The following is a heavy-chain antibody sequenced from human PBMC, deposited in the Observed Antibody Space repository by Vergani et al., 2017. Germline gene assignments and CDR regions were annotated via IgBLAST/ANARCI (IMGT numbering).Heavy chain of an antibody. CDR2: MNPKSGNT. J-gene: IGHJ4*02. Sequence: QEQLVQSGAEVRKPGASVKVSCKASGYNFTSFDINWVRLATGQGLEWMGWMNPKSGNTAYAAKFQGRITMTRDSSTDTAYMEMKSLRSEDTAIYFCARSSGYYSYYFDFWGQGTLVTVSS. CDR3: ARSSGYYSYYFDF. V-gene: IGHV1-8*01. CDR1: GYNFTSFD. D-gene: IGHD3-22*01.